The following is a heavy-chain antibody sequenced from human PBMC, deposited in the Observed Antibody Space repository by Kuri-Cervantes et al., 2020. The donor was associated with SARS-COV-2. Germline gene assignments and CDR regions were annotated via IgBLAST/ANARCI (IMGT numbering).Heavy chain of an antibody. V-gene: IGHV3-73*01. Sequence: ETLSPTCAASGFTLSIYSMNWVRQASGKGLEWVGGIRSKANSYATAYAASVKGRFTISIVDSKNTAYLQMNSLKTEDTAVYYCTGTNGTNMDPPYYYYGMDVWGQGNTVNVSS. CDR3: TGTNGTNMDPPYYYYGMDV. CDR2: IRSKANSYAT. CDR1: GFTLSIYS. J-gene: IGHJ6*02. D-gene: IGHD1-1*01.